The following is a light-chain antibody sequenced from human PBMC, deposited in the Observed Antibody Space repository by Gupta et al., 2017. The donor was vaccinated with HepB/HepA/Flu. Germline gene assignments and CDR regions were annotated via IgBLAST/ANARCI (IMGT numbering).Light chain of an antibody. CDR3: QQGYTIPT. V-gene: IGKV1-39*01. CDR2: AAS. J-gene: IGKJ4*01. CDR1: QSIRSY. Sequence: DIQMTQSASSLSASVGDRVTLTCRASQSIRSYLNWYQQKPGKAPKLLLDAASSLESGVPSRFSGSGSGTDFTLTITSLQPEDFASYYWQQGYTIPTFGGGTKVEIK.